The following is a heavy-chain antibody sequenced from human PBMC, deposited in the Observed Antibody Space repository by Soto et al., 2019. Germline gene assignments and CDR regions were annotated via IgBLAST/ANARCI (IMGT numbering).Heavy chain of an antibody. D-gene: IGHD2-15*01. CDR2: ISGSGGST. CDR3: AKDLNAARKRDIVVVVAAPPYYYMDV. V-gene: IGHV3-23*01. J-gene: IGHJ6*03. Sequence: GGSLRLSCAASGFTFSSYAMSWVRQAPGKGLEWVSAISGSGGSTYYADSVKGRFTISRDNSKNTLYLQMNSLRAEDTAVYYCAKDLNAARKRDIVVVVAAPPYYYMDVWGKGTTVTVSS. CDR1: GFTFSSYA.